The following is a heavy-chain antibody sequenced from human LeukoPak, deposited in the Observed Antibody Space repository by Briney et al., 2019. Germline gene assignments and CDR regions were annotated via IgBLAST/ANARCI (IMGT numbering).Heavy chain of an antibody. V-gene: IGHV1-18*01. J-gene: IGHJ4*02. Sequence: ASVKVSCKASGYTFTSYGISWVRQAPGQGLEWMGWISAYNGNTNYAQKLQGRVTMTTDTSTSTAYMELRSLRSDDTAVYYCARDSNSYYYDSSGYLFSLEDGGLSFQLDYWGQGTLVTVSS. D-gene: IGHD3-22*01. CDR3: ARDSNSYYYDSSGYLFSLEDGGLSFQLDY. CDR1: GYTFTSYG. CDR2: ISAYNGNT.